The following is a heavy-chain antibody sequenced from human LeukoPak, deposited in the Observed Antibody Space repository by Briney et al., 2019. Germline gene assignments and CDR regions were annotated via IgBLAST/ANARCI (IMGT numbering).Heavy chain of an antibody. V-gene: IGHV3-30*02. CDR1: GFTFSSYG. CDR3: ARVVIIEDY. CDR2: IRYDGGNK. J-gene: IGHJ4*02. Sequence: GGSLRLSCAASGFTFSSYGMHWVRQAPGKGLEWVAFIRYDGGNKYYADSVKGRFTISRDNAKNSLYLQMNSLRAEDTAVYYCARVVIIEDYWGQGTLVTVSS. D-gene: IGHD3-3*01.